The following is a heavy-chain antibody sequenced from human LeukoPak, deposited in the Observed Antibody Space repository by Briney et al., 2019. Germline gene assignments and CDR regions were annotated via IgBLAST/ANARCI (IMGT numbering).Heavy chain of an antibody. J-gene: IGHJ6*03. CDR2: IIPIFGTA. CDR1: GGTFSSYA. D-gene: IGHD3-10*01. V-gene: IGHV1-69*05. Sequence: ASVKVSCKASGGTFSSYAISWVRQAPGQGLEWMGGIIPIFGTANYAQKFQGRVTITTDESTSTAYMELSSLRSEDTAVYYCARDTNYYGSGRKYYYYYMDVWGKGTTVTVSS. CDR3: ARDTNYYGSGRKYYYYYMDV.